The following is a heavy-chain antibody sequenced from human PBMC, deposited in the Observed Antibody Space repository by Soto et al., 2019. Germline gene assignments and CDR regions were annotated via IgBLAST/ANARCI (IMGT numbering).Heavy chain of an antibody. Sequence: GGSLRLSCAASGFTFSSYDMHWVRQATGKGLEWVSAIGTAGDTYYPGSVKGRFTISRENAKNSLYLQMNSLRAGDTAVYYCARGIRPYYDILTGRRGAFDIWGQGTMVTVSS. CDR2: IGTAGDT. V-gene: IGHV3-13*01. CDR1: GFTFSSYD. J-gene: IGHJ3*02. CDR3: ARGIRPYYDILTGRRGAFDI. D-gene: IGHD3-9*01.